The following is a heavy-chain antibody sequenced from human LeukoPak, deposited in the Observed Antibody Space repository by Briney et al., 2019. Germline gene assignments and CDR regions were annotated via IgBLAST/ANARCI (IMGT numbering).Heavy chain of an antibody. CDR2: IYYSGST. CDR1: GGSISSYY. D-gene: IGHD5-18*01. CDR3: ARGKRSRYSYGERYFDY. J-gene: IGHJ4*02. V-gene: IGHV4-59*08. Sequence: SETLSLTCTVSGGSISSYYWSWIRQPPGKGLEWIGYIYYSGSTNYNPSLKSRVTISLDTSKNQFSLKLSSVTAADTAVYYCARGKRSRYSYGERYFDYWGQGTLVTVSS.